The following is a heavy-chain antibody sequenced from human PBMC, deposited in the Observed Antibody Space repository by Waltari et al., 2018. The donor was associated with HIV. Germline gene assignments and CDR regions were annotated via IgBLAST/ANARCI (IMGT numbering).Heavy chain of an antibody. CDR2: IRTFNGNA. CDR1: GYIFTRYG. J-gene: IGHJ4*02. CDR3: AREKGSGSYFYLDD. V-gene: IGHV1-18*01. D-gene: IGHD1-26*01. Sequence: QFQLVQSGAEVKKPGASVKISCKASGYIFTRYGIGWVRQAPGQGLEWMGWIRTFNGNAYDAETRQGRGTLTTDTSTSTVSWELRSLKYDDTAVYYCAREKGSGSYFYLDDWGQGTLVTVSS.